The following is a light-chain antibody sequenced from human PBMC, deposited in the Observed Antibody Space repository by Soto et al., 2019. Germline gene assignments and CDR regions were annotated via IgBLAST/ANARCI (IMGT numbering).Light chain of an antibody. CDR1: QSVRSSY. V-gene: IGKV3-20*01. J-gene: IGKJ3*01. Sequence: EIVLTQSPGTLSLSPGERATLSCRASQSVRSSYLAWYQQKPGQAPRLLIYGASIRATGIPDRFGGSGSGTDFTLTISRLEPEEFAVDYCHQYGDSPLFGPGTKVDIK. CDR3: HQYGDSPL. CDR2: GAS.